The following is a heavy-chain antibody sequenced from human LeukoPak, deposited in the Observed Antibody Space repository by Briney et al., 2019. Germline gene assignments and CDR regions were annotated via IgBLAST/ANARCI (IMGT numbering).Heavy chain of an antibody. CDR1: GYSFTSYW. CDR2: IYPADSAT. Sequence: GESLKISCKGSGYSFTSYWIGWVRQMPGKGLEWMGIIYPADSATRYSPSFQGQVTISADKSISTAFLTWSSLKASDTAMYYCARQRAYGDYTWFDPWGQGTLVTVSS. J-gene: IGHJ5*02. CDR3: ARQRAYGDYTWFDP. D-gene: IGHD4-17*01. V-gene: IGHV5-51*01.